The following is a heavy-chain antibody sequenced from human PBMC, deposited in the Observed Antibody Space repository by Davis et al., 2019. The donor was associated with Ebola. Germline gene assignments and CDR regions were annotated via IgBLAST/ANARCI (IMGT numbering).Heavy chain of an antibody. V-gene: IGHV4-59*01. CDR1: GGSISSYY. J-gene: IGHJ5*02. CDR3: ARGGHDYGDHGGWFDP. CDR2: IYYSGST. D-gene: IGHD4-17*01. Sequence: PSETLSLTCTVSGGSISSYYWSWIRQPPGKGLEWIGYIYYSGSTNYNPSLKSRVTISVDTSKNQFSLKLSSVTAADTAVYYCARGGHDYGDHGGWFDPWGQGTLVTVSS.